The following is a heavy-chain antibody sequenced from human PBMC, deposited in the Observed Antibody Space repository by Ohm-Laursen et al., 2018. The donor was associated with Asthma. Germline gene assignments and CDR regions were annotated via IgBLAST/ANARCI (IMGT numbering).Heavy chain of an antibody. J-gene: IGHJ6*02. Sequence: GASVKVSCKTSGGTLSSYAISWVRQAPGQGLEWMGGIIPIFGTANYAQKFQGRVTITADESTSTAYMELSSLRSEDTAVYYCARVIREIHHYYGMDVWGQGTTVTVSS. CDR2: IIPIFGTA. CDR1: GGTLSSYA. D-gene: IGHD3-10*01. CDR3: ARVIREIHHYYGMDV. V-gene: IGHV1-69*13.